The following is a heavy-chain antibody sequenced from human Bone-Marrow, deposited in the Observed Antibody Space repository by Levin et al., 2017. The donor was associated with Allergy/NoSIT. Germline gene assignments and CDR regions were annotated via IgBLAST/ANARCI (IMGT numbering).Heavy chain of an antibody. D-gene: IGHD3-22*01. Sequence: GGSLRLSCAASGFTFSSYVMSWVRQAPGKGLEWVSDISGGGGSTYHADSVKGRFTISRDNSKNTLYLQMNSLRAEDTAVYYCARGGKYYDSSDWGQGTLVTVSS. J-gene: IGHJ4*02. CDR3: ARGGKYYDSSD. V-gene: IGHV3-23*01. CDR2: ISGGGGST. CDR1: GFTFSSYV.